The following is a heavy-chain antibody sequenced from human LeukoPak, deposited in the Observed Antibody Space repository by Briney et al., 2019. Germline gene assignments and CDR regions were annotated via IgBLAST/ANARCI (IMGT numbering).Heavy chain of an antibody. CDR1: GFTFSSYG. D-gene: IGHD6-19*01. V-gene: IGHV3-33*01. CDR2: IWYDGSNK. CDR3: ARGIAVVGTDY. J-gene: IGHJ4*02. Sequence: GGSLRLSCAASGFTFSSYGMHWVRQAPGKGLEWVAVIWYDGSNKYYADSVKGRFTISRDYSKNTLYLQMNSLRAEDTAVYYCARGIAVVGTDYWGQGTLVTVSS.